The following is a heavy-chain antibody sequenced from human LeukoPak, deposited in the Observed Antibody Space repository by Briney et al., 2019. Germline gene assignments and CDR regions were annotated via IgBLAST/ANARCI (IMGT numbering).Heavy chain of an antibody. V-gene: IGHV3-7*01. CDR3: ARWGHSNYYYYYGMDV. CDR1: GFTFSTYW. Sequence: GGSLRLSCAASGFTFSTYWMSWVRQAPGKGLEWVANTKQDGSEKYYVDSVKGRFTISRDNAKNSLYLQMNSLRAEDTAVYYCARWGHSNYYYYYGMDVWGQGTTVTVSS. D-gene: IGHD7-27*01. CDR2: TKQDGSEK. J-gene: IGHJ6*02.